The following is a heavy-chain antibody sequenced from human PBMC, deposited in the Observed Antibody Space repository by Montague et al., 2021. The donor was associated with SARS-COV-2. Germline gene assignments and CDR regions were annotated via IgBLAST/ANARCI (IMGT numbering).Heavy chain of an antibody. CDR3: AREFRTYGYGGQYWYFDL. Sequence: SETLSLTCAVSGDSISSSHWWSWVRQPPGKGLEWIGEIYHSGSTNYNPSLNRRATISIDKSKNQFSLKLSSVTAADTALYYWAREFRTYGYGGQYWYFDLWGRGTLVTVSS. CDR1: GDSISSSHW. CDR2: IYHSGST. V-gene: IGHV4-4*02. J-gene: IGHJ2*01. D-gene: IGHD3-10*01.